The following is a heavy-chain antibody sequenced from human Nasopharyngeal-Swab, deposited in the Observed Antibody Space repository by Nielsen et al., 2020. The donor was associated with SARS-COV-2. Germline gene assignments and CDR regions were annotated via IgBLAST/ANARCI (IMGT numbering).Heavy chain of an antibody. CDR2: IYTNGGT. V-gene: IGHV4-59*10. CDR1: GGSFSGYY. D-gene: IGHD6-6*01. Sequence: SETLSLTCAVYGGSFSGYYWSWIRQPPGKGLEWIGRIYTNGGTNYNPSLTSRVTISVDMSKNQFSLKLTSVTAADTAVYYCVRDWSSPSKTAFDYWGQGILVTVSS. CDR3: VRDWSSPSKTAFDY. J-gene: IGHJ4*02.